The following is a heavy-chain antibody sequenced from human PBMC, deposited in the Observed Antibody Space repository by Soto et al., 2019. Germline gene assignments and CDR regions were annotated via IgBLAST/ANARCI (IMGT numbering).Heavy chain of an antibody. CDR2: ISHTGTT. V-gene: IGHV4-4*02. CDR3: GRVISGRDEYFDY. D-gene: IGHD2-15*01. Sequence: LETLSLTCAVSGDSISGSQWWSWVRLPPGKGLEWIGEISHTGTTNYNPSLKSRVTMSVDKPKNQFSLNLTSVTAADTAVYYCGRVISGRDEYFDYWGQGTVVTVSS. CDR1: GDSISGSQW. J-gene: IGHJ4*02.